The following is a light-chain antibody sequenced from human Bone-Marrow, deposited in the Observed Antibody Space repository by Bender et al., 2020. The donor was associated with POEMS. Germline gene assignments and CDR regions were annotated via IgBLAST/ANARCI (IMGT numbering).Light chain of an antibody. CDR2: SSH. CDR1: SSNIGAHA. CDR3: AVWDDSLSGWV. J-gene: IGLJ3*02. Sequence: QSVLTQPPSASGTPGQRVTISCSGGSSNIGAHAVNWYQHLPRTAPKLLIHSSHRRPSEVPDRFSGSRSGTSASLALSGLQSEDEADYYCAVWDDSLSGWVFGGGTKLTVL. V-gene: IGLV1-44*01.